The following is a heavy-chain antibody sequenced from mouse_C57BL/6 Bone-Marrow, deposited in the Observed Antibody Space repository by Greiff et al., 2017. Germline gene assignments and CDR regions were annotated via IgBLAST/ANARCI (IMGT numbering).Heavy chain of an antibody. CDR1: GYSFTGYY. J-gene: IGHJ3*01. V-gene: IGHV1-42*01. Sequence: EVQLQQSGPELVKPGASVKISCKASGYSFTGYYMNWVKQSPEKSLEWIGEINPSTGGTTYNQKFKAKATLTVDKSSSTAYMQLKSLTSEDSAVYYCAGLWKSLPYWGQETLVTVSA. D-gene: IGHD1-1*02. CDR2: INPSTGGT. CDR3: AGLWKSLPY.